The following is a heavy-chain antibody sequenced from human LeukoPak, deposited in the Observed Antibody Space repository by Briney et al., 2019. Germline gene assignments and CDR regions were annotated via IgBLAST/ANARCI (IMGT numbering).Heavy chain of an antibody. D-gene: IGHD6-19*01. J-gene: IGHJ4*02. Sequence: SQTLSLTCTVSGGSISSGGYYWSWIRQHPGTGLEWIGYIYYSGSTYYNPSLKSRVTISVDTSKNQFSLKLSSVTAADTAVYYCARNFRGLHSSGHSIDYWGQGTLVTVSS. V-gene: IGHV4-31*03. CDR3: ARNFRGLHSSGHSIDY. CDR1: GGSISSGGYY. CDR2: IYYSGST.